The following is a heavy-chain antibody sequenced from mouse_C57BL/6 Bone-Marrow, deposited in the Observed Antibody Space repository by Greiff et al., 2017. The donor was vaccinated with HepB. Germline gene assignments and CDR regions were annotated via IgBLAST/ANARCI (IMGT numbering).Heavy chain of an antibody. CDR1: GYTFTSYW. J-gene: IGHJ3*01. CDR3: AREGDSNGSLPWFAY. CDR2: IYPGSGST. V-gene: IGHV1-55*01. Sequence: VQLQQPGAELVKPGASVKMSCKASGYTFTSYWITWVKQRPGQGLEWIGDIYPGSGSTNYNEKFKSKATLTVDTSSSTAYMQLSSLTSEDSAVYYCAREGDSNGSLPWFAYWGQGTLVTVSA. D-gene: IGHD1-1*01.